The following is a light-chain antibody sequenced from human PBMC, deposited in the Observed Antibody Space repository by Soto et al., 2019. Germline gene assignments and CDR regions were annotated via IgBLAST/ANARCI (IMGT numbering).Light chain of an antibody. Sequence: DFELTQSPSSLSAFVGDRVSISCRASQSISKFLSWYQQRRGTAPILLIYAACSLESGVPSRFSGSGSGTDFTLTISSLHADDFATYYCQHNYYRPITFGQGTRLEI. J-gene: IGKJ5*01. V-gene: IGKV1-39*01. CDR1: QSISKF. CDR3: QHNYYRPIT. CDR2: AAC.